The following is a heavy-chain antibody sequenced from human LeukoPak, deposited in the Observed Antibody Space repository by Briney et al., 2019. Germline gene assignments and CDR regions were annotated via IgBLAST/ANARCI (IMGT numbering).Heavy chain of an antibody. Sequence: PSETLSLTCAVYGGSFSGYYWSWIRQPPGKGLEWIGEINHSGSTNYNPSLKSRVTISVDTSKNQFSLKLSSVTAADTAVYYCARDSGSYSAIDYWGQGTLVTVSS. J-gene: IGHJ4*02. CDR1: GGSFSGYY. CDR2: INHSGST. CDR3: ARDSGSYSAIDY. D-gene: IGHD1-26*01. V-gene: IGHV4-34*01.